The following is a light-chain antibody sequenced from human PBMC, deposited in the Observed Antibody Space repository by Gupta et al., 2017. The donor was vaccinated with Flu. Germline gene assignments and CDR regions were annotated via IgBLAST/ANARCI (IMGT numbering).Light chain of an antibody. CDR2: EVS. Sequence: TISCSGTSIAIGHHAYVSCYHHHPVKAPKVIIYEVSNRHSGVSSRVSGSKSGTTASLTISGLQAEDEGTYFCASYRSSNSLSWVFGGGTKLTVL. J-gene: IGLJ3*02. V-gene: IGLV2-14*01. CDR1: SIAIGHHAY. CDR3: ASYRSSNSLSWV.